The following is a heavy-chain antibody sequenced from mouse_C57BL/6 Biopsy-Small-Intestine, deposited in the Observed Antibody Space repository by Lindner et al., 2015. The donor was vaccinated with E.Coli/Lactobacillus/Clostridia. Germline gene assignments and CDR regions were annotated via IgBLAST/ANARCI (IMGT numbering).Heavy chain of an antibody. CDR3: ARHPHYFDY. J-gene: IGHJ2*01. V-gene: IGHV1-42*01. CDR1: GYSFTGYY. Sequence: VQLQESGPELVKPGASVKISCKVSGYSFTGYYMNWVKQSPEKSLEWIGEINPSTGGTTYNQKFKAKATLTVDKSSSTAYMQLRSLTSEDSAVYYCARHPHYFDYWGQGTTLTVSS. CDR2: INPSTGGT.